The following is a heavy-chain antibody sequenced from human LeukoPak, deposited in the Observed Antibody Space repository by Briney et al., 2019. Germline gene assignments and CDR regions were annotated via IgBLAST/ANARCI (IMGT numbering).Heavy chain of an antibody. D-gene: IGHD6-13*01. J-gene: IGHJ6*02. CDR2: IYWNDDK. Sequence: SGPTLVNPTQTLTLTCTFSGFSLSTSGVGVGWIRQPPGKALEWLALIYWNDDKRYSPSLKSRLTITKDTSKNQVVLTMTNMDPVDTATYYCAHGYSSSWYGGYYYYGMDVWGQGTTVTVPS. V-gene: IGHV2-5*01. CDR1: GFSLSTSGVG. CDR3: AHGYSSSWYGGYYYYGMDV.